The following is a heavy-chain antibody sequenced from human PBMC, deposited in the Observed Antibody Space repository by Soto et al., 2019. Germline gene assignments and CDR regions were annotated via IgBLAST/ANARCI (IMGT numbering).Heavy chain of an antibody. V-gene: IGHV4-59*01. CDR2: IFYSGGT. Sequence: PSETLSLTCTVSGGSISSYYWSWIRQPPGKAPEWIGQIFYSGGTNYNPSLEGRVTMSVDTSKSQFSLKLSSMTAADTAVYYCARAGGNFDPWGQGTLVTVSS. CDR1: GGSISSYY. J-gene: IGHJ5*02. CDR3: ARAGGNFDP.